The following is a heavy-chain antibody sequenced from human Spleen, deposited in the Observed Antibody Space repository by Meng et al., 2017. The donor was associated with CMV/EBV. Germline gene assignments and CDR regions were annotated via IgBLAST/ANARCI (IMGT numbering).Heavy chain of an antibody. J-gene: IGHJ4*02. CDR1: GFTLNRYW. Sequence: EGGVVESGGGLVQTGGSLRLSCASSGFTLNRYWMHWVRQVPGKGLVWVSRINEDGSITSYVDSVKGRFTISKDNSKNTLYLQMNSLRVDDTAVYYCARGVGESLGWEMGYWGQGTLVTVSS. D-gene: IGHD1-26*01. V-gene: IGHV3-74*01. CDR3: ARGVGESLGWEMGY. CDR2: INEDGSIT.